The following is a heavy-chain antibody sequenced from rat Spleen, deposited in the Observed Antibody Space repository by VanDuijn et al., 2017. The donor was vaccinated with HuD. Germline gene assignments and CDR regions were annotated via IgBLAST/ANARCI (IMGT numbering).Heavy chain of an antibody. D-gene: IGHD1-10*01. Sequence: QVQLKESGPGLVQPSQTLSLTCTVSGFSLSNYGVIWVRQPPGKGLEWMGVIWGNGSPNYNSALKSRLSISRDTSKSQVYLKMNSLQTDDTGTYYCTRDSNNNYGAYWYFDFWGPGTMVTVSS. CDR3: TRDSNNNYGAYWYFDF. CDR1: GFSLSNYG. V-gene: IGHV2-13*01. J-gene: IGHJ1*01. CDR2: IWGNGSP.